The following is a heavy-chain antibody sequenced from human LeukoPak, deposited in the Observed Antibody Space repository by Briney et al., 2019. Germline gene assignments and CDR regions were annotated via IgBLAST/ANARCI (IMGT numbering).Heavy chain of an antibody. CDR3: AKDPTLYGGISD. D-gene: IGHD3-16*01. Sequence: GGSLRLSCAASGLTFSSYAMSWVRQAPGKGLEWVSAISGSGGSTYYADSVKGRFTISRDNSKNTLYLQMNSLRAEDTAVYYCAKDPTLYGGISDWGQGTLVTVSS. CDR2: ISGSGGST. J-gene: IGHJ4*02. V-gene: IGHV3-23*01. CDR1: GLTFSSYA.